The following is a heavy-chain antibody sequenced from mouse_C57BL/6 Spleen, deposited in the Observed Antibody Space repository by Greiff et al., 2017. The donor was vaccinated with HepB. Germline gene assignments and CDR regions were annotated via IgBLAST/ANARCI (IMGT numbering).Heavy chain of an antibody. CDR2: IDPENGDT. Sequence: EVKLMESGAELVRPGASVKLSCTASGFNIKDDYMHWVKQRPEQGLEWIGWIDPENGDTEYASKFQGKATITADTSSNTAYLQLSSLTSEDTAVYYCTTGEDGSFFAYWGQGTLVTVSA. CDR1: GFNIKDDY. D-gene: IGHD2-3*01. V-gene: IGHV14-4*01. J-gene: IGHJ3*01. CDR3: TTGEDGSFFAY.